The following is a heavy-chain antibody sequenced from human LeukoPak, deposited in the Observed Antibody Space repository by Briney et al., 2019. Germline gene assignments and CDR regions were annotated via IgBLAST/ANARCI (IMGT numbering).Heavy chain of an antibody. J-gene: IGHJ6*03. Sequence: GASVKVSCKASGYTFTGYYMHWVRQAPGQGLEWMGWINPNSGGTNYAQKFQGRVTMTRDTSISTAYMELSRLRSDDTAVYYCARGSTPPPLPRRDYYYYYMDVWGKGTTVTVSS. CDR2: INPNSGGT. CDR3: ARGSTPPPLPRRDYYYYYMDV. V-gene: IGHV1-2*02. CDR1: GYTFTGYY. D-gene: IGHD1-14*01.